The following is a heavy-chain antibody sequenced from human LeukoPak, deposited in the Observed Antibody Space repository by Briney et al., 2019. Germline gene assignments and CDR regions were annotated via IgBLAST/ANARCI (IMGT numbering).Heavy chain of an antibody. CDR3: ARATMITFGGVIVRPFDY. D-gene: IGHD3-16*02. CDR2: ISSSSSYV. Sequence: AGGSLRLSCAASGFTFSSYSMNWVRQAPGKGLEWVSSISSSSSYVYYADSVKGRFTISRDNAKNSLYLQMNSLRAEDTAVYYCARATMITFGGVIVRPFDYWGQGTLVTVSS. J-gene: IGHJ4*02. CDR1: GFTFSSYS. V-gene: IGHV3-21*01.